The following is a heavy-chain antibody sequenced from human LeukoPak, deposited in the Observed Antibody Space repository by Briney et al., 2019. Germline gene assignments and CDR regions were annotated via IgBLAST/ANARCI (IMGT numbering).Heavy chain of an antibody. CDR2: ISNNGGYT. J-gene: IGHJ4*02. Sequence: GGSLRLSCAVSGFTFSSSAMSWVRKAPGKGLEWVSAISNNGGYTYYADSVQGRFTISRDNSKSTLCLQMNSLRAEDTAVYYCAKQLGYCSDGSCYFPYWGQGTLVTVSS. CDR1: GFTFSSSA. CDR3: AKQLGYCSDGSCYFPY. D-gene: IGHD2-15*01. V-gene: IGHV3-23*01.